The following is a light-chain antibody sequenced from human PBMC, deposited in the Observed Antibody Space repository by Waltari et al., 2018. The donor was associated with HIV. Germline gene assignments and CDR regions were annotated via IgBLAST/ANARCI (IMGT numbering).Light chain of an antibody. Sequence: QSALTQPASVSGSPGQSITISCTGTSSDVGTYNLVSWYQQYPGKAPKLMIYEVSKRPSGVSNRFSGSKSGNTASLTISGLQAEDEADYYCCSYAGSSTVFGGGTKLTVL. CDR3: CSYAGSSTV. CDR2: EVS. V-gene: IGLV2-23*02. J-gene: IGLJ2*01. CDR1: SSDVGTYNL.